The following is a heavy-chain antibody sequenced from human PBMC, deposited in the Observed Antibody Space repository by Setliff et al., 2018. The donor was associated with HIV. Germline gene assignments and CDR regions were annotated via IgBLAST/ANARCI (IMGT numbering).Heavy chain of an antibody. V-gene: IGHV4-38-2*01. CDR1: GHSISSGYF. CDR2: IYQSGNA. J-gene: IGHJ6*03. D-gene: IGHD6-6*01. Sequence: PSETLSLTCAVSGHSISSGYFCGWIRQTPGKGLEWIGNIYQSGNAYYNPSLKSRVTISVDTSKNQFSLKLSSVTAADTAVYYCASEAWTSYRSSSGYYYYYMDVWGKGTTVTVSS. CDR3: ASEAWTSYRSSSGYYYYYMDV.